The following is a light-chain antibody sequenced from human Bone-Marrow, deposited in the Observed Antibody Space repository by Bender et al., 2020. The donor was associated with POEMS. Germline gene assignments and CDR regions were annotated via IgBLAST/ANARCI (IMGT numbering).Light chain of an antibody. V-gene: IGLV2-8*01. CDR3: SSYATNNNYV. CDR2: EVS. J-gene: IGLJ1*01. CDR1: SCDVGGSNY. Sequence: QSALTQPPSASGSPGQSVTISCTGTSCDVGGSNYVSWYQQHPGKAPKLMIYEVSKRPSGVPARLSGSRSGNTASLTVSGLQAEDEADYYCSSYATNNNYVFGTGTDVTVL.